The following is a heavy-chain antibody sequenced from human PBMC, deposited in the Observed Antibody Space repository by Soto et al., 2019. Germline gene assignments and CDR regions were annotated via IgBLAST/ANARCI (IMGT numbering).Heavy chain of an antibody. CDR1: GFIFEDFA. CDR3: AKDVGSYYYDTSAYLYDY. V-gene: IGHV3-9*01. Sequence: TGGSLRLSCVGSGFIFEDFAMNWVRQVPGKGLEWVSGISWNSATLAYADSVKGRFIVSRDNAKNILYLQMNSLRAEDAALYYCAKDVGSYYYDTSAYLYDYWGQGTLVTVS. CDR2: ISWNSATL. D-gene: IGHD3-22*01. J-gene: IGHJ4*02.